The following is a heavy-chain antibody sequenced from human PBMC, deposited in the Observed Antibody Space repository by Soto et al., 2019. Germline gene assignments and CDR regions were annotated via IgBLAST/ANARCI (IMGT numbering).Heavy chain of an antibody. CDR2: ISTDNGDT. Sequence: QVQLVQSGAEVKKPGASVKVSCKASGSTFPNFGISWVRQAPGQGLEWLGWISTDNGDTKYAQKIQDRVNLTTDTATTTVYMELTSPRPDDPAVYYCTRDAKYHDILTGYFVKAHWGQGTLVTVSS. V-gene: IGHV1-18*04. J-gene: IGHJ4*02. CDR3: TRDAKYHDILTGYFVKAH. CDR1: GSTFPNFG. D-gene: IGHD3-9*01.